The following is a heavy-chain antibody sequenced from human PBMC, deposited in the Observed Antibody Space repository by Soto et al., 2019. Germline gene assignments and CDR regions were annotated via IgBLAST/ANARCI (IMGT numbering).Heavy chain of an antibody. Sequence: SLRLSCAASGFTFSSYGMHWVRQAPGKGLEWVAVIWYDGSNKYYADSVKGRFTISRDNSKNTLYLQMNSLRAEDTAVYYCARDRIPEALKENYGMDVWGQGTTVTVSS. J-gene: IGHJ6*02. CDR2: IWYDGSNK. CDR1: GFTFSSYG. V-gene: IGHV3-33*01. CDR3: ARDRIPEALKENYGMDV.